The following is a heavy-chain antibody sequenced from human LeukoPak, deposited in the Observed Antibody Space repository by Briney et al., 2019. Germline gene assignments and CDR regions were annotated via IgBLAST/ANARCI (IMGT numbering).Heavy chain of an antibody. J-gene: IGHJ6*02. CDR2: ISSSSSYT. CDR1: GFTFSSYS. CDR3: ARDSPGLWFGELSNYYYGMDV. D-gene: IGHD3-10*01. V-gene: IGHV3-21*01. Sequence: GGSLRLSCAASGFTFSSYSMNWVRQAPGKGLEWVSSISSSSSYTYYADSVKGRFTISRDNAKNSLYLQMNSLRAEDTAVYYCARDSPGLWFGELSNYYYGMDVWGQGTTVTVSS.